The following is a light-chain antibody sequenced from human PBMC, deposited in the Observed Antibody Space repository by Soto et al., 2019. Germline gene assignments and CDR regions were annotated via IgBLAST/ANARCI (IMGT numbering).Light chain of an antibody. V-gene: IGKV1-5*03. Sequence: DIQMTHSPSTLSVSVGSSFTITCRASQSISKYLAWYKQKPGKAPKLLIYKASSLESGVPSRLSGSGSGTEFTLTISSLKPDDFGTYYCQEYNSNWTFGQGTKVDIK. J-gene: IGKJ1*01. CDR3: QEYNSNWT. CDR1: QSISKY. CDR2: KAS.